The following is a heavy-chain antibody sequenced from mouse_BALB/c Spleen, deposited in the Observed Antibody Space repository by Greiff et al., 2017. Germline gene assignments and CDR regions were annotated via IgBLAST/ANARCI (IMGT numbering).Heavy chain of an antibody. J-gene: IGHJ3*01. CDR2: ISDGGSYT. D-gene: IGHD2-4*01. CDR3: ATYDYEGDWFAY. V-gene: IGHV5-4*02. CDR1: GFTFSDYY. Sequence: DVHLVESGGGLVKPGGSLKLSCAASGFTFSDYYMYWVRQTPEKRLEWVATISDGGSYTYYPDSVKGRFTISRDNAKNNLYLQMSSLKSEDTAMYYCATYDYEGDWFAYWGQGTLVTVSA.